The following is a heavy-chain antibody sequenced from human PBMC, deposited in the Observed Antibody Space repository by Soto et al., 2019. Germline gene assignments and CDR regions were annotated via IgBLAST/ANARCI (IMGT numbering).Heavy chain of an antibody. V-gene: IGHV1-2*02. D-gene: IGHD3-3*01. CDR3: AGGGVLRFLEWFRGTNKNAFDI. J-gene: IGHJ3*02. CDR2: INPNSGGT. Sequence: GASVKVSCKASGYTFTGYYMHWLRQAPGQGLEWMGWINPNSGGTNYAQKFQGRVTMTRDTSISTAYMELSRLRSDDAAVYYCAGGGVLRFLEWFRGTNKNAFDIWGQGTMVTVSS. CDR1: GYTFTGYY.